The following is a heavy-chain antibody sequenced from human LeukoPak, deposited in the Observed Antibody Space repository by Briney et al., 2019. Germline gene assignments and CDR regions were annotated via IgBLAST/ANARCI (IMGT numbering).Heavy chain of an antibody. J-gene: IGHJ5*02. CDR2: ISWNSGSI. Sequence: GGSLRLSCAASGFTFDDYAMHWVRQAPGKGLEWVSGISWNSGSIGYADSVKGRFTISRDNAKNSLYLQMNSLRAEDTAVYYCANEDILTGYKGERWFDPWGQGTLVTVSS. CDR1: GFTFDDYA. D-gene: IGHD3-9*01. CDR3: ANEDILTGYKGERWFDP. V-gene: IGHV3-9*01.